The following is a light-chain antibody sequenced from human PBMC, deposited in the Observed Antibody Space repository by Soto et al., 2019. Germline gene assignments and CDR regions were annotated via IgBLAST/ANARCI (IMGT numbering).Light chain of an antibody. Sequence: EIVLTQSPGNLSLSPGERATLSCRASQSVSSSYLAGYQQKPGQAPRLLIYGASSRATGIPDRFSGSGSATDFTLTISRLEPEDFAVYYCQQYGSSPRGTFGGGTKVEIK. J-gene: IGKJ4*01. CDR3: QQYGSSPRGT. CDR2: GAS. V-gene: IGKV3-20*01. CDR1: QSVSSSY.